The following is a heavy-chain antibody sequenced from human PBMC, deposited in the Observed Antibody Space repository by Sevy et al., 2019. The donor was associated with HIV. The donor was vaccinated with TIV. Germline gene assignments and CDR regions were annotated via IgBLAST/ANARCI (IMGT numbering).Heavy chain of an antibody. D-gene: IGHD2-2*01. CDR1: GFTFSDYY. CDR3: ASSRYCSSTSCHRHYYYYGMDV. Sequence: GGSLRLSCAASGFTFSDYYMSWIRQAPGKGLEWASYISSSGSTIYYADSVKGRFTISRDNAKNSLYLQMNSLRAEDTAVYYCASSRYCSSTSCHRHYYYYGMDVWGQGTTVTVSS. J-gene: IGHJ6*02. V-gene: IGHV3-11*01. CDR2: ISSSGSTI.